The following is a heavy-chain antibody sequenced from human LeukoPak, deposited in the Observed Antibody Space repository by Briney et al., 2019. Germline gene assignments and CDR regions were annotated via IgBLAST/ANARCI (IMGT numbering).Heavy chain of an antibody. V-gene: IGHV1-2*02. Sequence: ASVKVSCKASGYTFTGYYMHWVRQAPGQGLEWMGWINPNSGGTNYAQKFQGRVTMTRDTSISTAYMGLSRLRSDDTAVYYCARVSCSSTSCYSDFDYWGQGTLVTVSS. D-gene: IGHD2-2*01. CDR2: INPNSGGT. CDR3: ARVSCSSTSCYSDFDY. J-gene: IGHJ4*02. CDR1: GYTFTGYY.